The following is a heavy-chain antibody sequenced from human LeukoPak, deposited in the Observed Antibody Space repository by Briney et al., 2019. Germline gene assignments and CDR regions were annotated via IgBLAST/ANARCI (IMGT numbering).Heavy chain of an antibody. V-gene: IGHV1-24*01. CDR3: ATGDYDFWSGYYRGLGY. D-gene: IGHD3-3*01. Sequence: GASVKVSCKASGYTFTGYYMHWVRQAPGKGLEWMGGFDPEDGETIYAQKFQGRVTMTEDTSTDTAYMELSSLRSEDTAVYYCATGDYDFWSGYYRGLGYWGQGTLVTVSS. CDR2: FDPEDGET. J-gene: IGHJ4*02. CDR1: GYTFTGYY.